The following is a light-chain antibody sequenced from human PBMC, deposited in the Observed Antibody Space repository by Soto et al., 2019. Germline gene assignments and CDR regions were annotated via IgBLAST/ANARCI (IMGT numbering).Light chain of an antibody. V-gene: IGLV2-14*01. CDR3: CSYAGSYFV. CDR2: QVT. J-gene: IGLJ1*01. CDR1: SSDVGNYNF. Sequence: QSALTQPASVSGSPGQSITISCTGTSSDVGNYNFVSWYQHHAGTAPKLIIYQVTNRPSGVSDRFSGSKSGNTASLTISGLQVEDEADYYCCSYAGSYFVFGTGTKLTVL.